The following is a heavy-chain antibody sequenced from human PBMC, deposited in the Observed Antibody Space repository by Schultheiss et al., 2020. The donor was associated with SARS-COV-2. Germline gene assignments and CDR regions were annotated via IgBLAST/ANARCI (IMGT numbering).Heavy chain of an antibody. V-gene: IGHV1-8*02. CDR1: GGTFSSYA. CDR2: MNPNSGNT. CDR3: AREGYCSGGSCHYNWFDP. Sequence: GESLKISCKASGGTFSSYAISWVRQAPGQGLEWMGWMNPNSGNTGYAQKFQGRVTMTRNTSISTAYMELSSLRSEDTAVYYCAREGYCSGGSCHYNWFDPWGQGTLVTVSS. J-gene: IGHJ5*02. D-gene: IGHD2-15*01.